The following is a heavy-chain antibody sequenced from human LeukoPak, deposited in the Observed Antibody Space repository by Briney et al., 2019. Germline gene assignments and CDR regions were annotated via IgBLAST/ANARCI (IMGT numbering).Heavy chain of an antibody. V-gene: IGHV1-18*01. J-gene: IGHJ3*02. D-gene: IGHD6-13*01. Sequence: ASVKVSCKASGYTFTSYGISWVRQAPGQGLEWMGSISAYNGNTNYAQKLQGRVTMTTDTSTSTAYMELRSLRSDDTAVYYCARDRGIAAAGPSFDIWGQGTMVTVSS. CDR1: GYTFTSYG. CDR2: ISAYNGNT. CDR3: ARDRGIAAAGPSFDI.